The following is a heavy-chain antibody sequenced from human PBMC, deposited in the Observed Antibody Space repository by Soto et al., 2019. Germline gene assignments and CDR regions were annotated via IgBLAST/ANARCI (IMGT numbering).Heavy chain of an antibody. J-gene: IGHJ4*02. Sequence: QVQLMQSGAEVKKPGASVKVSCKASGYTFTDYQIHWVRQAPGQGLEWMGWINPNSGDTNFAEKFQGWVTMTRDVSISTAYLELGSLKSDDPAVSSCATPTSDYGSGTYSYWGQGTLVTVSS. CDR3: ATPTSDYGSGTYSY. V-gene: IGHV1-2*04. D-gene: IGHD3-10*01. CDR1: GYTFTDYQ. CDR2: INPNSGDT.